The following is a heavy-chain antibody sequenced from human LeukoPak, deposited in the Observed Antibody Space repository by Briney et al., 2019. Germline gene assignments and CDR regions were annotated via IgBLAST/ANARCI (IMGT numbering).Heavy chain of an antibody. Sequence: SETLSLTCTVSDDSISTYYWSWIRQPPGKGLEWVWYIYYSGKGNYYPSLKSRVTISLDTTKHQFSLKLSSVTPADTAVYYCARLRGYSYARGIYFAIYVWRQGTTVTVFS. D-gene: IGHD5-18*01. J-gene: IGHJ6*02. CDR3: ARLRGYSYARGIYFAIYV. CDR2: IYYSGKG. V-gene: IGHV4-59*01. CDR1: DDSISTYY.